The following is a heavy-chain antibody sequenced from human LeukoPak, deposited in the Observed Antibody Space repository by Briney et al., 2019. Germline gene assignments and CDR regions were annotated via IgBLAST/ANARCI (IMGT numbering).Heavy chain of an antibody. CDR1: GYTFTGYY. V-gene: IGHV1-2*02. D-gene: IGHD3-10*01. CDR2: INPNSGGT. CDR3: ASGHVWLGESANFDY. Sequence: GASVKVSFKASGYTFTGYYMHWVRQAPGQGLEWMGWINPNSGGTKYAQKFQGRVTMTSDTSISTAYMELSRLRYDDTAVYYCASGHVWLGESANFDYWGQGTLVTVSS. J-gene: IGHJ4*02.